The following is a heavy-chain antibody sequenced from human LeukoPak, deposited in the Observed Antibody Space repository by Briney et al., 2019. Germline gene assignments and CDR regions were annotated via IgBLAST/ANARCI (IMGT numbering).Heavy chain of an antibody. Sequence: GGSLRLSCAASGFTFSNYAMSWVRQAPGKGLEWVSTISGSGGTTYYADTVKGRFTISRDNSKNTLHLQMNTLRAEDTAMFYCVTSRRTGTYLEGYFDLWGRGTLVTVSS. J-gene: IGHJ2*01. V-gene: IGHV3-23*01. CDR3: VTSRRTGTYLEGYFDL. CDR2: ISGSGGTT. CDR1: GFTFSNYA. D-gene: IGHD1-26*01.